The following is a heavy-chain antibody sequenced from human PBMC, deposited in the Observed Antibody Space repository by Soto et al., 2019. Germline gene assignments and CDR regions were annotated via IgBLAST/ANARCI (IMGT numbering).Heavy chain of an antibody. CDR3: ASSSPFHY. J-gene: IGHJ4*02. CDR2: IYYSGNT. Sequence: PSETLSLTCSVSSASLISITYYWSWIRQPPGRGPEWIGSIYYSGNTYYKPSLKSRVSISIDTSRNQFSLKLTSVTAADTGVYYCASSSPFHYWGPGILVTVSS. D-gene: IGHD6-6*01. CDR1: SASLISITYY. V-gene: IGHV4-39*01.